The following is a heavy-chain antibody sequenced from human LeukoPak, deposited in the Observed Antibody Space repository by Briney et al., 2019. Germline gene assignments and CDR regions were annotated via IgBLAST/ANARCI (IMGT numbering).Heavy chain of an antibody. CDR1: GFTFNTFN. V-gene: IGHV3-21*01. D-gene: IGHD3-9*01. CDR2: ISSGGDYI. Sequence: GGSLRLSCAASGFTFNTFNMNWVRQAPGKGLEWVSFISSGGDYIYYEDSVKGRFTTSRDNAKNSLSLQLNSLRVEDTAVYYCARGHYDVLAASYKWTPDYWGQGTLVTVSS. J-gene: IGHJ4*02. CDR3: ARGHYDVLAASYKWTPDY.